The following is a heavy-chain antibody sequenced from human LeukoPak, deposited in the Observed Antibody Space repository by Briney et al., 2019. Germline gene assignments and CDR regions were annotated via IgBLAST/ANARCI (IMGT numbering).Heavy chain of an antibody. CDR2: YDGRNE. CDR1: GFNFSNYG. J-gene: IGHJ6*02. Sequence: QPVRSLRLSCSASGFNFSNYGMHWVRQAPGKGLEWVGYDGRNEYYTDSVKGRRTVSRENSKTSLFLQMNSLKVEDTAIYYCAREGSRVWFGVPYFYGLGVWGRGTTVTVSS. CDR3: AREGSRVWFGVPYFYGLGV. V-gene: IGHV3-33*01. D-gene: IGHD3-10*01.